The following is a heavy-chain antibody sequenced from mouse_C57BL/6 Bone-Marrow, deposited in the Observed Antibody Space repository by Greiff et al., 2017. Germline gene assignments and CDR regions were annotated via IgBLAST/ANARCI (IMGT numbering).Heavy chain of an antibody. Sequence: QVQLQQSGPELVKPGASVKLSCKASGYTFTSYDINWVKQRPGQGLEWIGWIYPRDGSTKYNEKFKGKATLTVDTSSSTAYMELHSLTSEDSAVYFCARDDGSSYWCFDVWGTGTTVTVSS. D-gene: IGHD1-1*01. V-gene: IGHV1-85*01. CDR1: GYTFTSYD. CDR2: IYPRDGST. J-gene: IGHJ1*03. CDR3: ARDDGSSYWCFDV.